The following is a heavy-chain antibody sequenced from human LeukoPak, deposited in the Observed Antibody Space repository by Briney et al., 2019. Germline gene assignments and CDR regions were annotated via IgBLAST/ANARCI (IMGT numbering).Heavy chain of an antibody. V-gene: IGHV4-30-4*08. CDR3: AREAVSRAFDI. CDR2: IYYSGST. CDR1: GGSISSGDYY. J-gene: IGHJ3*02. Sequence: SETLSLTXTVSGGSISSGDYYWSWIRQPPGKGLEWIGYIYYSGSTYYNPSLKSRVTISVDTSKNQFSLKLSSVTAADTAVYYCAREAVSRAFDIWGPGTMVTVSS. D-gene: IGHD2-15*01.